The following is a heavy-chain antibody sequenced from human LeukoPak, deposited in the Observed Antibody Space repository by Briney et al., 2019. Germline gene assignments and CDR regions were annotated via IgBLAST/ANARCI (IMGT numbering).Heavy chain of an antibody. Sequence: GGSLRLSCTTSGFSFSTSWMSWFRQTPGKGLEWVANIKEDGSRTYLADAVQGRFSVSRDNAKNSVYLQMSSLRADDTSVYYCARGIASSSIWYWYFDLWGRGTFVSVSS. CDR2: IKEDGSRT. J-gene: IGHJ2*01. D-gene: IGHD6-13*01. CDR1: GFSFSTSW. V-gene: IGHV3-7*01. CDR3: ARGIASSSIWYWYFDL.